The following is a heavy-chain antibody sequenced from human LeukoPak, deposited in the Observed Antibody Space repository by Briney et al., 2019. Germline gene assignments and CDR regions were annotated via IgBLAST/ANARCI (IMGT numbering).Heavy chain of an antibody. CDR2: IYTSGST. D-gene: IGHD2-15*01. CDR1: GGSISSYY. V-gene: IGHV4-4*07. Sequence: PSETLSLICTVSGGSISSYYWSWIRQPAGKGLEWIGRIYTSGSTNYNPSLKSRVTMSVDTSKNQFSLKLSSVTAADTAVYYCAREPLGYCSGGSCYIDPWGQGTLVTVSS. J-gene: IGHJ5*02. CDR3: AREPLGYCSGGSCYIDP.